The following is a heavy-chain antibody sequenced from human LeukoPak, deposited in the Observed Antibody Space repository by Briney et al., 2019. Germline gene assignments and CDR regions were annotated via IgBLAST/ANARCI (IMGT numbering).Heavy chain of an antibody. CDR1: GYIFSNYG. D-gene: IGHD3-10*01. CDR3: ARVAPPRRLAVSGLIYFDY. Sequence: ASVKVSCKASGYIFSNYGISWVRQAPGQGREWMGWISGYNGNANYAQKLQGRVTMTTDTSTNTAYMELRSLRSDDTAVDYSARVAPPRRLAVSGLIYFDYWGQGTLVTVSS. J-gene: IGHJ4*02. V-gene: IGHV1-18*01. CDR2: ISGYNGNA.